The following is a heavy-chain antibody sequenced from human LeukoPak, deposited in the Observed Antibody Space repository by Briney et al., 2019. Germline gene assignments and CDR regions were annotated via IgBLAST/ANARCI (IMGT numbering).Heavy chain of an antibody. CDR3: ARMYSSGPKDVDY. CDR2: IYFSGST. Sequence: PSETLSLTCTVSGGSIRSYYWSWIRQPPGKGLEWIGYIYFSGSTNYNPSLKSRVTISVDTSKNQFSLNLSSATAADTAVYYCARMYSSGPKDVDYWGQGILVTVSS. V-gene: IGHV4-59*01. CDR1: GGSIRSYY. J-gene: IGHJ4*02. D-gene: IGHD6-19*01.